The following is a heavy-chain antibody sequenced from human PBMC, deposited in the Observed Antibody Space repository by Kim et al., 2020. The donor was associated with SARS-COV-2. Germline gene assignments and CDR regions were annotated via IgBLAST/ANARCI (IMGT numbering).Heavy chain of an antibody. D-gene: IGHD5-12*01. CDR2: INAYNGNT. J-gene: IGHJ6*02. CDR1: GYTFTSYG. Sequence: ASVKVSCKASGYTFTSYGISWVRQAPGQGLEWMGWINAYNGNTNYAQKLQGRVTMTTDTSTSTAYMELRSLRSDDTAVYYCAREVWWPQSYYYYAMDVWGQGTPVTVSS. CDR3: AREVWWPQSYYYYAMDV. V-gene: IGHV1-18*04.